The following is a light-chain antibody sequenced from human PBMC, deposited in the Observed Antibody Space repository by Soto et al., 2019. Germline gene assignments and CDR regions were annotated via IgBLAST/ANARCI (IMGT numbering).Light chain of an antibody. J-gene: IGKJ2*01. Sequence: EIVLTQSPGTLSLSPGQRATLSCRASQSVSSNYLAWYQQTPGQAPRLLIHGASSRATAIPDRFSGSGSGTDFTLTISRLEPEDFAMYYCQQYGTSPQTFGQGTKVDIK. CDR2: GAS. CDR1: QSVSSNY. CDR3: QQYGTSPQT. V-gene: IGKV3-20*01.